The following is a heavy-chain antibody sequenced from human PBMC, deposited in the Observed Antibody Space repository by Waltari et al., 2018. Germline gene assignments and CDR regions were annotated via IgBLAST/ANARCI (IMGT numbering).Heavy chain of an antibody. CDR2: VQRSGRT. V-gene: IGHV4-4*02. CDR1: GEHMSSTDW. Sequence: QLQLQESGPGLVKPSGPLSPTCAVSGEHMSSTDWWSWVRQSPGKGLEWIGQVQRSGRTNYNPSFASRVSVSVDTSTNQFSLKVTSATAADTAVYFCARDRGRGIYLDSWGQGVLVTVSP. D-gene: IGHD2-15*01. J-gene: IGHJ4*02. CDR3: ARDRGRGIYLDS.